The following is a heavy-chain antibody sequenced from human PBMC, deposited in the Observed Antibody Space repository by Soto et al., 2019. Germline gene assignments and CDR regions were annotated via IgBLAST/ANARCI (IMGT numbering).Heavy chain of an antibody. Sequence: PGGTLRLACAASGFTFSDYWMHWVRQVPGRGLVWVSRINEGGAITTYADSVKGRFTIARDNAKNTVYLQMNSLRAEDTAVYYCARYLTMFGTPGDEFDYWAQRTLVTVSS. CDR2: INEGGAIT. CDR3: ARYLTMFGTPGDEFDY. CDR1: GFTFSDYW. V-gene: IGHV3-74*03. J-gene: IGHJ4*02. D-gene: IGHD3-10*02.